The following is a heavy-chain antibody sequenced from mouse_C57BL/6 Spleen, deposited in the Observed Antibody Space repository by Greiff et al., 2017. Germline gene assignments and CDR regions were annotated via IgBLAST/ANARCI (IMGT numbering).Heavy chain of an antibody. CDR1: GYAFRSYW. CDR3: ACSSPFDY. Sequence: VQLVESGAELVKPGASVKISCKASGYAFRSYWMNWVKPRPGRGLEWIGQIYPGDGDTNYNGQFKGKATLTADKSSSTAYMQLSSLTSEDSAVYFCACSSPFDYWGQGTTLTVSS. D-gene: IGHD1-1*01. CDR2: IYPGDGDT. V-gene: IGHV1-80*01. J-gene: IGHJ2*01.